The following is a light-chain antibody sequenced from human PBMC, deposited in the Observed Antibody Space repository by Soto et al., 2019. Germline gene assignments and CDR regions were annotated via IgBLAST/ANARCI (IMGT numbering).Light chain of an antibody. J-gene: IGLJ1*01. CDR1: SSDFGGYNY. CDR3: SSYAGSNNPDV. CDR2: EVS. V-gene: IGLV2-8*01. Sequence: QSALTQPPSASGSPGQSVTISCTGTSSDFGGYNYVSWYQQHPGKAPKLMIYEVSKRPSGVPDRFSGSKSGNTASLTVSGLQAEDEADYYCSSYAGSNNPDVFGTGTKVTVL.